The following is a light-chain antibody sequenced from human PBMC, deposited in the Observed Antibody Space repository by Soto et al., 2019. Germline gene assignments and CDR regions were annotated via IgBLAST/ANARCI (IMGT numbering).Light chain of an antibody. CDR2: VAF. CDR3: QQSFRSPIT. V-gene: IGKV1-39*01. Sequence: DIQMTQSPSSLSASVGDTVTMTCRASQSIALSVNWYQQKPGKAPKLLIYVAFTLESGVPSRFSGSGSGTEFTLTIRSLQPEDLATYYCQQSFRSPITFGQGTRLE. CDR1: QSIALS. J-gene: IGKJ5*01.